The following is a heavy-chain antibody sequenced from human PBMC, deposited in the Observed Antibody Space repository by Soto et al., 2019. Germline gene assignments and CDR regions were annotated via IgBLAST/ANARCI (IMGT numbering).Heavy chain of an antibody. Sequence: ASVQVSCKASGYTFTSYYMHWVRQAPGQGLEWMGIINPSGGSTSYAQKFQGRVTMTRDTSTSTVYMELSSLRSEDTAVYYCARDRHPMGCSGAPTVIDIPNPLQSLPWG. J-gene: IGHJ5*02. D-gene: IGHD2-15*01. CDR1: GYTFTSYY. V-gene: IGHV1-46*01. CDR3: ARDRHPMGCSGAPTVIDIPNPLQSLP. CDR2: INPSGGST.